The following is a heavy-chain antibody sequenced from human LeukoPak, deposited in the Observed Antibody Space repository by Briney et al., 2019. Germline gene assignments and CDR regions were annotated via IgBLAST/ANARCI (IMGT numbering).Heavy chain of an antibody. J-gene: IGHJ4*02. V-gene: IGHV1-18*01. Sequence: ASVKVSCRASGYTFITYGINWVRQAPGQGLEWMGWIDAYNGDTDYAQKVQGRVTMTKDTSTSTAYMELRSLRSDDTAVYYCARDKARRYIYGLGLWGQGTLVTVSS. CDR3: ARDKARRYIYGLGL. D-gene: IGHD5-18*01. CDR2: IDAYNGDT. CDR1: GYTFITYG.